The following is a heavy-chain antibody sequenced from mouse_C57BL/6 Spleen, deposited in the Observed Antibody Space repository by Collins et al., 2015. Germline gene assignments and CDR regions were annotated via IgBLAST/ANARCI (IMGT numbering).Heavy chain of an antibody. J-gene: IGHJ2*01. CDR1: FTFSDAW. D-gene: IGHD1-1*01. CDR2: IRNKANNLAT. CDR3: TRPVVSHFDY. Sequence: FTFSDAWMDWVRQSPEKGLEWVAEIRNKANNLATYYAESVKGRFTISRDDSKSSVYLQMNSLTAEDTGIYYCTRPVVSHFDYWGQGTTLTVSS. V-gene: IGHV6-6*01.